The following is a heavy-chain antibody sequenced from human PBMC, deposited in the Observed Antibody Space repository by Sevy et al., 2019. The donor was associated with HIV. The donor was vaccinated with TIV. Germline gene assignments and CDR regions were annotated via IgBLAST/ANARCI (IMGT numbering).Heavy chain of an antibody. Sequence: GGSLRLSCAASGFTFSSYEMNWVRQAPGKGLEWVSYISSSGSTIYYADSVKGRFTISRDNAKDSLYLQMNSLRAEDTAVYYWARTGSGWPAEYFQHWGQGTLVTVSS. D-gene: IGHD6-19*01. CDR2: ISSSGSTI. J-gene: IGHJ1*01. V-gene: IGHV3-48*03. CDR1: GFTFSSYE. CDR3: ARTGSGWPAEYFQH.